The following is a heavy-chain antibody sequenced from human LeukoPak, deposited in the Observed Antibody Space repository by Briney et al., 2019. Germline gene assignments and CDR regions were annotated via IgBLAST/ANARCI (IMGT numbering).Heavy chain of an antibody. V-gene: IGHV4-34*01. D-gene: IGHD3-10*01. Sequence: SGTLSLNCAVSGGPFSGYFWSWIRQSSGKGLEWIGEIHNSGTTNYNPSLNSRVTISEDTSKNQFYLNLSSVTAADTAVYYCARRYYYNLGSFPFDFWGQGTLVTVSS. CDR2: IHNSGTT. CDR3: ARRYYYNLGSFPFDF. CDR1: GGPFSGYF. J-gene: IGHJ4*02.